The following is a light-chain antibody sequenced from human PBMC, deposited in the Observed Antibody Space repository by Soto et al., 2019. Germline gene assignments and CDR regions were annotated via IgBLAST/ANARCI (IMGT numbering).Light chain of an antibody. J-gene: IGLJ3*02. CDR2: NVN. CDR3: SSYTASSPV. CDR1: SSDVGGYNY. Sequence: QSALTQPATVSGSPGQSITISCTGTSSDVGGYNYVSWYQHHPGKAPKLMIYNVNNRPSGVSNRFSGSKSGNTASLTISGLQAEDEADYYCSSYTASSPVFGGGTKVTVL. V-gene: IGLV2-14*03.